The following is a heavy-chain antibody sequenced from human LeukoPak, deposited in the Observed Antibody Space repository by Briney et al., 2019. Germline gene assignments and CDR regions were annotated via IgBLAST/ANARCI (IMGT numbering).Heavy chain of an antibody. CDR1: GYTFSSHS. J-gene: IGHJ4*02. D-gene: IGHD6-13*01. V-gene: IGHV7-4-1*02. CDR2: INTNTGDP. CDR3: ARSGRYTSYWFFDS. Sequence: ASVKVSCKASGYTFSSHSLNWVRQAPGQGLEWVGWINTNTGDPTYAQDFTGRFVFSLDTSVSTAYLQISGLKSEDTAVYYCARSGRYTSYWFFDSWGQGTLVTVSS.